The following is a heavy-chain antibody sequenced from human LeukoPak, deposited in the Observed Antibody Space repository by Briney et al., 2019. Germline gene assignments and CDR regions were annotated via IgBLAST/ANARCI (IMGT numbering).Heavy chain of an antibody. J-gene: IGHJ4*02. CDR1: GGSFSGYY. Sequence: SETLSLTCAVYGGSFSGYYWSWIRQPPGKGLEWIGYIYYSGSTNYNPSLKSRVTISVDTSKNQFSLKLSSVTAADTAVYYCARGRGGMPVSQWGQGTLVTVSS. CDR2: IYYSGST. D-gene: IGHD2-2*01. V-gene: IGHV4-59*01. CDR3: ARGRGGMPVSQ.